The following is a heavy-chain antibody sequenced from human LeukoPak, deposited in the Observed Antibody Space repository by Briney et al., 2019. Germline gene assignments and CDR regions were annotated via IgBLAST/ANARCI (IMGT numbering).Heavy chain of an antibody. CDR3: ARGGIVVVPAAMPTSSYYYYGMDV. V-gene: IGHV1-3*01. D-gene: IGHD2-2*01. CDR2: TNGATGNT. J-gene: IGHJ6*02. CDR1: GYTFTDYA. Sequence: AXXKVSCKASGYTFTDYALHWVRQAPGQSLEWMGWTNGATGNTRFSQDFQGRLTITIDTSASTAFLDLRSLRSDDTAVYYCARGGIVVVPAAMPTSSYYYYGMDVWGQGTTVTVSS.